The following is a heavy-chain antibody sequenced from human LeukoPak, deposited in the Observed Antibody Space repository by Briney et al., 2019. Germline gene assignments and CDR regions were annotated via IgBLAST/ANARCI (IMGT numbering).Heavy chain of an antibody. D-gene: IGHD3-22*01. CDR2: ISSSSSYI. CDR3: ARGYYDSSGYSKYLGYYYYYGMDV. V-gene: IGHV3-21*01. J-gene: IGHJ6*02. CDR1: GFTFSSSN. Sequence: GGSLRLSCVVSGFTFSSSNMNWVRQAPGKGLEWVSSISSSSSYIYYADSVKGRFTISRDNAKNSLYLQMNSLRAEDTAVYYCARGYYDSSGYSKYLGYYYYYGMDVWGQGTTVTVSS.